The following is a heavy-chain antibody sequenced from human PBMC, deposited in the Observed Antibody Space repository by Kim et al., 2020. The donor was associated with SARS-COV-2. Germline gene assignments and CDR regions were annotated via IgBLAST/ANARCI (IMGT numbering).Heavy chain of an antibody. J-gene: IGHJ2*01. D-gene: IGHD2-21*02. Sequence: GGSLRLSCAASGFTFSSYGMHWVRQAPGKGLEWVAVIWYDGSNKYYADSVKGRFTISRDNSKNTLYLQMNSLRAEDTAVYYCARDRRGGNSEYFDLWGRGTLVTVSS. V-gene: IGHV3-33*01. CDR2: IWYDGSNK. CDR3: ARDRRGGNSEYFDL. CDR1: GFTFSSYG.